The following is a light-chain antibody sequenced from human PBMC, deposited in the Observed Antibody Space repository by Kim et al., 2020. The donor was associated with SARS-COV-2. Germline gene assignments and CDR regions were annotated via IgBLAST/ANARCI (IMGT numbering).Light chain of an antibody. J-gene: IGKJ2*01. V-gene: IGKV3-11*01. CDR2: DIS. Sequence: EIVLTQSPATLSLSPGERATLSCRASQTVNSDLAWYEHKPDQAPRLLLYDISNRATGIPARFSGSGTGTDFTLTISSLGPEDSAVYYCQQRDNWPYTFGQGTKLEI. CDR1: QTVNSD. CDR3: QQRDNWPYT.